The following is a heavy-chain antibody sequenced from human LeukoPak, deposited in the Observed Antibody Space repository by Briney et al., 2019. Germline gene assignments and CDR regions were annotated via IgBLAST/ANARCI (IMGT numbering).Heavy chain of an antibody. CDR1: GGSISSGDYY. D-gene: IGHD6-13*01. CDR3: ARAEQQLGNDAFHI. CDR2: ISYSGST. V-gene: IGHV4-31*03. Sequence: SETLSLTCTVSGGSISSGDYYWSWIRQHPGKGLEWIGCISYSGSTYYNPSLKSRVSISVDTSKNQFSLKLSSVTAADTAVYYCARAEQQLGNDAFHIWGQGTMVTVSS. J-gene: IGHJ3*02.